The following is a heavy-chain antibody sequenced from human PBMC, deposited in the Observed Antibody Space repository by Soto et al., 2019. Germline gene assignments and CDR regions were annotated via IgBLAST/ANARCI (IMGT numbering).Heavy chain of an antibody. CDR3: AKVLSLYSGYEIDY. V-gene: IGHV3-30*18. J-gene: IGHJ4*02. CDR2: ISYDGSNK. CDR1: GFTFSSYG. Sequence: GGSLRLSCAASGFTFSSYGMHWVRQAPGKGLEWVAVISYDGSNKYYADSVKGRFTISRDNSKNTLYLQMNSLRAEDTAVYYCAKVLSLYSGYEIDYWGQGTLVTVSS. D-gene: IGHD5-12*01.